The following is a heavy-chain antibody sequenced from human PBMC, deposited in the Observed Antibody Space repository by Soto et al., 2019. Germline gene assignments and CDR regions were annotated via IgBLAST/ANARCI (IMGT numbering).Heavy chain of an antibody. D-gene: IGHD5-12*01. CDR2: IYYSGST. CDR1: GGSISSYY. Sequence: QVQLQESGPGLVKPSETLSLTCTVSGGSISSYYWSWIRQPPGKRLEWIGYIYYSGSTNYNPSLKSRVTSSVDTSKNQFSLERRSVTAADTAVYYCARDSVGSGYDWGQGTLVTVSS. J-gene: IGHJ4*02. V-gene: IGHV4-59*01. CDR3: ARDSVGSGYD.